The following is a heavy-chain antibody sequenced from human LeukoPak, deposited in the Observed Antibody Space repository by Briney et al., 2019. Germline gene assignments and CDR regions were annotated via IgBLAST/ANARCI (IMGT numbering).Heavy chain of an antibody. CDR1: GGSISSSSYY. D-gene: IGHD3-3*01. CDR3: ARALKDFWSGYEPFDY. CDR2: IYYSGST. J-gene: IGHJ4*02. Sequence: NPSETLSLTCTVSGGSISSSSYYWGWIRQPPGKGLEWIGSIYYSGSTYYNPSLKSRVTISVDTSKNQFSLKLSSVTAADMAVYYCARALKDFWSGYEPFDYWGQGTLVTVSS. V-gene: IGHV4-39*07.